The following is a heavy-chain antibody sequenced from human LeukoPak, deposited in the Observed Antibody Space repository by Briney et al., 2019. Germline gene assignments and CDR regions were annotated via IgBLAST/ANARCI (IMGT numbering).Heavy chain of an antibody. CDR1: GYTFTGYY. CDR2: INPNSGGT. CDR3: ARAYYYDSVYYFDY. D-gene: IGHD3-22*01. Sequence: ASVKVSCKASGYTFTGYYMRWVRQAPGQGLEWMGWINPNSGGTNYAQKFQGRVTMTRDTSISTAYMELSRLRSDDTAVYYCARAYYYDSVYYFDYWGQGTLVTGSS. J-gene: IGHJ4*02. V-gene: IGHV1-2*02.